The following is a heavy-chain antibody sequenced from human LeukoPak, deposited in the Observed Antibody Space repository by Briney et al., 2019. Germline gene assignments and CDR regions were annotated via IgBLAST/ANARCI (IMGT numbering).Heavy chain of an antibody. J-gene: IGHJ4*02. CDR2: IIPIFGTA. CDR3: ARVRLIWSGYSPIWNYFDY. D-gene: IGHD3-3*01. Sequence: SVKVSCKASVDTFSSYAISWVRQAPGQGLEWMGGIIPIFGTANYAQKFQGRVTITTDESTSTAYMELSSLRSEDTAVYYCARVRLIWSGYSPIWNYFDYWGQGTLVTVSS. CDR1: VDTFSSYA. V-gene: IGHV1-69*05.